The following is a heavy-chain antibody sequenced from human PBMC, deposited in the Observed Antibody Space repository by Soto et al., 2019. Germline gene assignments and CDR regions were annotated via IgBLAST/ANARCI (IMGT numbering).Heavy chain of an antibody. Sequence: GSLRLSCAASGFTFSSKSMSWVRQPPGKGLEWVSGISGSGGSTYYADYVKGRFTISRDNSKNTLFLQMNSLRAEDTAVYYCARDESSSMYYFAYWGQGT. CDR3: ARDESSSMYYFAY. CDR1: GFTFSSKS. D-gene: IGHD6-13*01. CDR2: ISGSGGST. J-gene: IGHJ4*02. V-gene: IGHV3-23*01.